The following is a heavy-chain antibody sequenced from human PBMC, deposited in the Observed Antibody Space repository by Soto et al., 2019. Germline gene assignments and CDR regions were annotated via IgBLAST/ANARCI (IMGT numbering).Heavy chain of an antibody. D-gene: IGHD2-15*01. V-gene: IGHV1-24*01. CDR1: GYSLTGFS. Sequence: ASVKVSCKVSGYSLTGFSMHWVRQAPGKGLEWMGGFDPEDGETIYAQKLQGRVTMTEDTSTDTAYMELSSLRSEDTAVYYCETGFCSGGSCPAIRDVGGKGPTVTVPS. CDR2: FDPEDGET. J-gene: IGHJ6*04. CDR3: ETGFCSGGSCPAIRDV.